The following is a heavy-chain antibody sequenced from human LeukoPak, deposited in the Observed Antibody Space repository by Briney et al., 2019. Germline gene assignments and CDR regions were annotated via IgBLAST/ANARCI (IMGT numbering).Heavy chain of an antibody. J-gene: IGHJ3*02. V-gene: IGHV3-11*05. CDR2: ISSSSSYT. D-gene: IGHD2-15*01. CDR3: ARDQVALRPDAFDI. CDR1: GFTFSDYY. Sequence: PGGSLRLSCAASGFTFSDYYVSWIRQAPGKGLEWVSYISSSSSYTNSADSVKGRFTISRDNAKNSLYLRMNSLRAEDTAVYYCARDQVALRPDAFDIWGQGTMVTVSS.